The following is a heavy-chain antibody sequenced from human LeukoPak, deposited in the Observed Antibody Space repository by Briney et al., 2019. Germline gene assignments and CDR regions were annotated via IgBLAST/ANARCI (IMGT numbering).Heavy chain of an antibody. CDR3: ARGTGDTHYFDY. J-gene: IGHJ4*02. CDR1: GFTFSNYE. D-gene: IGHD1-26*01. CDR2: ISSSGSTM. Sequence: GGSLRLSCAASGFTFSNYEMNWVRQAPGKGLEWVSYISSSGSTMYYADSVKGRFTISRDNPKNSLYLQMNSLRGEDTAVYYCARGTGDTHYFDYWGQGTLVTVSS. V-gene: IGHV3-48*03.